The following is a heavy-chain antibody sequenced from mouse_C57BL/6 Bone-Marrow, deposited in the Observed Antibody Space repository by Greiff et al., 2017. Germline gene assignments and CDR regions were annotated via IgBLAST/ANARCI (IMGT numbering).Heavy chain of an antibody. CDR2: INPSSGYT. V-gene: IGHV1-4*01. CDR3: ARGSRYYFDY. J-gene: IGHJ2*01. CDR1: GYTFTSYT. Sequence: QVQLQQSGAELARPGASVKMSCKASGYTFTSYTMHWVKQRPGQGLEWIGYINPSSGYTKYNQKFKDKATLTADKSSSTAYMQLSSLTSEDYAVYYCARGSRYYFDYWGQGTTLTVSS.